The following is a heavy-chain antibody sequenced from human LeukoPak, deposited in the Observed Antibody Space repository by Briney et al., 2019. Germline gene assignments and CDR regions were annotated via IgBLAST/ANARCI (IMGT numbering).Heavy chain of an antibody. CDR2: INHSGST. J-gene: IGHJ6*03. Sequence: SETLSLTCAVYGGSFSGCYWSWIRQPPGKGLEWIGEINHSGSTNYNPSLKSRVTISVDTSKNQFSLKLSSVTAADTAVYYCARDNQYGLPYDFYFMDVWGKGTSVTVYS. CDR1: GGSFSGCY. CDR3: ARDNQYGLPYDFYFMDV. V-gene: IGHV4-34*01. D-gene: IGHD2-2*01.